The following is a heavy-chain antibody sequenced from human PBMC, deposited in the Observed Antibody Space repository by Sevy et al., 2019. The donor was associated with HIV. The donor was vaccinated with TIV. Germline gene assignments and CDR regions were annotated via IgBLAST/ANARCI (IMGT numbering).Heavy chain of an antibody. CDR1: GGSISSYF. CDR2: IYFTGNT. V-gene: IGHV4-59*01. D-gene: IGHD1-1*01. CDR3: ARDSTTRPRVLDY. J-gene: IGHJ4*02. Sequence: SETLSLTCSVSGGSISSYFWTWVRQSPGKGLEWIGNIYFTGNTDYSPALKSRVTLSLETSKSQFSLTLKSVTAADTAIYFCARDSTTRPRVLDYWGQGTLVTVSS.